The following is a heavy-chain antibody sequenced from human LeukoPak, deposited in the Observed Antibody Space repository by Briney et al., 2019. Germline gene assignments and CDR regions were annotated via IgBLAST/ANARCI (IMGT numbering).Heavy chain of an antibody. V-gene: IGHV3-7*04. D-gene: IGHD5/OR15-5a*01. CDR2: IREDGGEI. CDR1: GFTFTSHW. Sequence: GGSLRLSCVASGFTFTSHWVTWVRQAPGKGLEWVANIREDGGEIYYLDSVKGRFTISRDNAKNSLYLQMNSLRAEDTAVYYCARGVYAFDIWGQGTMVTVSS. CDR3: ARGVYAFDI. J-gene: IGHJ3*02.